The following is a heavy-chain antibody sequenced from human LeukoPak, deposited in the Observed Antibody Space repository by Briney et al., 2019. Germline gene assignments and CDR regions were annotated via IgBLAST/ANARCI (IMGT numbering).Heavy chain of an antibody. D-gene: IGHD6-6*01. V-gene: IGHV5-51*01. CDR3: ARQDIAARPPDAY. CDR2: VYPADSDT. Sequence: GESLKISCRGSGYQFTNYWIAWVCQMPGKGLEWMGIVYPADSDTRYSPSFQGQVTMSADKSISTAYLQWNSLKASDTAMYYCARQDIAARPPDAYWGQGTLVTVSS. CDR1: GYQFTNYW. J-gene: IGHJ4*02.